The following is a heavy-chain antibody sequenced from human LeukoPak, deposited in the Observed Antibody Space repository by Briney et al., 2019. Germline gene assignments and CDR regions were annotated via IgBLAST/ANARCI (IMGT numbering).Heavy chain of an antibody. CDR1: GFTLSSHA. CDR3: VKAPGEMAKMWLHFFDY. J-gene: IGHJ4*02. CDR2: ISSNVGST. Sequence: PGGSLRLSCSASGFTLSSHATHWVRQAPGKGLEYVSVISSNVGSTYYAASVKGRFTISRDNSKNTLYLQMSSLRAEDTAVYYCVKAPGEMAKMWLHFFDYWGQGILVTVSS. D-gene: IGHD5-24*01. V-gene: IGHV3-64D*09.